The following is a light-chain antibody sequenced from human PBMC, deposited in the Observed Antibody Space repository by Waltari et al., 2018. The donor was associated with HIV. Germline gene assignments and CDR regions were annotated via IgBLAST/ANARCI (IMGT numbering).Light chain of an antibody. CDR1: QSIGDL. Sequence: DIQMTQSPSYVSASIGDTVTISCRANQSIGDLLAWYQQRPGEAPRLLIYSTSRRYSGVPLRFFAFGSDTDFTLTVSGLESEDFATYYCQQASSFPHTFGGGTKV. CDR3: QQASSFPHT. J-gene: IGKJ4*01. V-gene: IGKV1-12*01. CDR2: STS.